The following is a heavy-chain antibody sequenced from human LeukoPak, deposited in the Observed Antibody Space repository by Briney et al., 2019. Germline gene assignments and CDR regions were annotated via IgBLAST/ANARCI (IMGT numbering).Heavy chain of an antibody. D-gene: IGHD5-18*01. CDR3: ARAKGYSYDYVQH. CDR2: ISSSGSTI. J-gene: IGHJ1*01. V-gene: IGHV3-11*01. Sequence: GGSLRLSCAAYGFTFSDYYMSWIRQAPGKGLEWVSYISSSGSTIYYADSVKGRFTISRDNAKNSLYLQMNSLRAEDTAVYYCARAKGYSYDYVQHWGPGTLVTVSS. CDR1: GFTFSDYY.